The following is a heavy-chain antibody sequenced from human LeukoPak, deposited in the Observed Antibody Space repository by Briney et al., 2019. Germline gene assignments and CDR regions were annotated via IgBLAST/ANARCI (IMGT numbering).Heavy chain of an antibody. V-gene: IGHV3-21*01. CDR2: ISSSSSYI. Sequence: GGSLRLSCAASGFTFSSYSMNWVRQAPGKGLEWVSSISSSSSYIYYADSVKGRFTISRDNAKNSLYLQMNSLRAEDTAVYYCARAHSSLSLALNYWGQGTLVTVSS. CDR1: GFTFSSYS. CDR3: ARAHSSLSLALNY. D-gene: IGHD6-6*01. J-gene: IGHJ4*02.